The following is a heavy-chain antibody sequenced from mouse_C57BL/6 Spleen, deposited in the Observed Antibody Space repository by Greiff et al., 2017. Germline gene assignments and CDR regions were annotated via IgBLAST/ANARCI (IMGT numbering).Heavy chain of an antibody. Sequence: EVQVEESGGGLVQPGGSLSLSCAASGFTFTDYYMSWVRQPPGKALEWLGFIRNKANGYTKAYSVSVKGRFTISRDNSQSILYLQMNALRAEDSATYDCARSSPAFDYWGQGTTLTVSP. D-gene: IGHD6-1*01. V-gene: IGHV7-3*01. J-gene: IGHJ2*01. CDR2: IRNKANGYTK. CDR3: ARSSPAFDY. CDR1: GFTFTDYY.